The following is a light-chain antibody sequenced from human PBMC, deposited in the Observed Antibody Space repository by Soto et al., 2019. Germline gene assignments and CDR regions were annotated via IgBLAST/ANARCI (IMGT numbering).Light chain of an antibody. CDR1: SSDVGGYNY. V-gene: IGLV2-14*01. CDR3: SSYTSSSTLVV. CDR2: DVS. Sequence: QSALTQPASVSGSPGQSITISCTGTSSDVGGYNYVSWYQQHPGKAPKLMIYDVSNRASGVSNRFSGSKSGNTASLTISGLQAEDEADYYCSSYTSSSTLVVLGGGTKVTVL. J-gene: IGLJ2*01.